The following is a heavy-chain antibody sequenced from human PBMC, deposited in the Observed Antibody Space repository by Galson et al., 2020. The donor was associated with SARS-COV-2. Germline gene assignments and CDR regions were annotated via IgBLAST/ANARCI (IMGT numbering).Heavy chain of an antibody. Sequence: GESLKISCAAPGLTFSSYWMHWVRQAPGQGLVWVSRINSDGSSTSYADSVKGRFTISRDNAKNTLYLQMNILRAEDTARYYCAKAIGVEVPTASRWFDPWGQGTLVTVSS. CDR2: INSDGSST. CDR1: GLTFSSYW. CDR3: AKAIGVEVPTASRWFDP. V-gene: IGHV3-74*01. D-gene: IGHD2-2*01. J-gene: IGHJ5*02.